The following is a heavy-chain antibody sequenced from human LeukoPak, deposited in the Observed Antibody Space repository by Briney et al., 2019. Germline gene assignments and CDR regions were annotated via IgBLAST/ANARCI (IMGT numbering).Heavy chain of an antibody. CDR1: DYSISSSYY. Sequence: TPSETLSLTCTVSDYSISSSYYWGWIRQPPGKGLEWIGSIYYSGSTYYNPSLKSRVTISVDTSKNQFSLKLSSVTAADTAVYYCARHWWGGGSYTVHDYWGQGTLVTVSS. J-gene: IGHJ4*02. CDR2: IYYSGST. CDR3: ARHWWGGGSYTVHDY. V-gene: IGHV4-39*01. D-gene: IGHD3-16*01.